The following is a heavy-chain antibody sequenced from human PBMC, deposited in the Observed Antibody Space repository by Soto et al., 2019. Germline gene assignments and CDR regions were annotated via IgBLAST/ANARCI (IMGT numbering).Heavy chain of an antibody. CDR2: IYPGDSDT. CDR1: GYILTSYW. V-gene: IGHV5-51*01. Sequence: EPLKISCKTSGYILTSYWIGWVRQMTGKGLEWMGIIYPGDSDTRYSPSLEGQVPISADKSISTAYLQWSSLKASDTAMYYCARHDTGHWGQGTMVTVSS. CDR3: ARHDTGH. D-gene: IGHD5-18*01. J-gene: IGHJ4*02.